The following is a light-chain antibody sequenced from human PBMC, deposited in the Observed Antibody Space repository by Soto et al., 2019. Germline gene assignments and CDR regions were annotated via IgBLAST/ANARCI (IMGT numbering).Light chain of an antibody. CDR1: QSVSDN. Sequence: EVLMTQSPDTLYVSPGERVTLSCRASQSVSDNLAWYQQKPGQGPRLLVYRGSTRTLGIPARFSGRESGTEFTLSISRLQSEDFALYSCQQYNSWPITFGQGARLEIK. J-gene: IGKJ5*01. V-gene: IGKV3-15*01. CDR3: QQYNSWPIT. CDR2: RGS.